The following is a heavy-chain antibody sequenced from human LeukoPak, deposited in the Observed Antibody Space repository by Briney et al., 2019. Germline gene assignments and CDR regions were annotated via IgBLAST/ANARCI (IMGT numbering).Heavy chain of an antibody. J-gene: IGHJ3*02. CDR1: GDSISSYY. Sequence: SETLSLTCTVSGDSISSYYWSWVRQPPGRGLEWIGYIYHSGSTNYNPSLKSRVTISIDTSKNQLSLKLSSVTAADTAVYYCARKVTRKGGDAFDIWGQGTMVTVSS. CDR3: ARKVTRKGGDAFDI. CDR2: IYHSGST. V-gene: IGHV4-59*01. D-gene: IGHD2-21*02.